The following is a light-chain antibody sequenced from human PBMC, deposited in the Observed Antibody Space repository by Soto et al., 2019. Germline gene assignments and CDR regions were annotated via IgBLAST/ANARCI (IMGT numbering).Light chain of an antibody. CDR1: SSDVGGYIY. Sequence: QSALTQPASVSGSPGQSITISCTGTSSDVGGYIYVSWYQQHPGKAPKLMIYEVSNRPSGVSSRFSGSKSANTASLTISGLQAEDEADYYCSSYSSSNTLYVFGTGNKV. J-gene: IGLJ1*01. CDR3: SSYSSSNTLYV. CDR2: EVS. V-gene: IGLV2-14*01.